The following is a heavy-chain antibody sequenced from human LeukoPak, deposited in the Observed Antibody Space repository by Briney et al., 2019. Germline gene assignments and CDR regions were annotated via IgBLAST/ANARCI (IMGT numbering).Heavy chain of an antibody. J-gene: IGHJ4*02. V-gene: IGHV3-21*01. Sequence: PGRSLRLSCSASGFTFSTYPMNWVRQAPGKGLEWVSSIDPSSSYIYYADSVRGRFTISRDNSKNTLYLQMNSLRAEDTAVYYCARGRLGYCSGGSCYSFAYWGQGTLVTVSS. CDR3: ARGRLGYCSGGSCYSFAY. CDR1: GFTFSTYP. D-gene: IGHD2-15*01. CDR2: IDPSSSYI.